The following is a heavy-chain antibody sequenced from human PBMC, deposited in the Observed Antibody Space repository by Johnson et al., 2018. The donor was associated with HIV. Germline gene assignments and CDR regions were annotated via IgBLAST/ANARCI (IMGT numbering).Heavy chain of an antibody. J-gene: IGHJ3*02. D-gene: IGHD6-13*01. Sequence: VQLVESGGGLVKPGGSLRLSCAASGFTFSSYAFHWVRQAPGKGLEWVGRIKSKTDGGTTDYAAHVKGRFTISRDDSKNTLYLQMNSLKTEDTAVYYCTTYSIIHAFDIWGQGTMVTVSS. V-gene: IGHV3-15*01. CDR1: GFTFSSYA. CDR3: TTYSIIHAFDI. CDR2: IKSKTDGGTT.